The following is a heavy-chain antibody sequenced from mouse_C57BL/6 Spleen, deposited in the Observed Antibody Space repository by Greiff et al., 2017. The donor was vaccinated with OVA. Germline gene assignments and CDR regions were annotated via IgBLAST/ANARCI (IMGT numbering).Heavy chain of an antibody. Sequence: DVKLQESGPGLVKPSQSLSLTCSVTGYSITSGYYWNWIRQFPGNKLEWMGYISYDGSNNYNPSLKNRISITRDTSKNQFFLKLNSVTTEDTATYYCAREGYYDPFAYWGQGTLVTVSA. V-gene: IGHV3-6*01. CDR1: GYSITSGYY. CDR3: AREGYYDPFAY. CDR2: ISYDGSN. D-gene: IGHD2-4*01. J-gene: IGHJ3*01.